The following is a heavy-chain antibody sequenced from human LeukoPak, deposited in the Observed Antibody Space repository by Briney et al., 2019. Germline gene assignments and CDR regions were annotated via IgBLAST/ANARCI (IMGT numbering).Heavy chain of an antibody. CDR1: GFTFSDHY. CDR2: ISSGGSTT. CDR3: ASTRYCSGGSCYVRYFDY. J-gene: IGHJ4*02. V-gene: IGHV3-11*04. Sequence: GGSLRLSCAASGFTFSDHYMSWIRQAPGKGLECVSYISSGGSTTYYTDSVKGRFTISRDNAKNSLYLQMNSLRAEDTAVYNCASTRYCSGGSCYVRYFDYWGQGTLVTVSS. D-gene: IGHD2-15*01.